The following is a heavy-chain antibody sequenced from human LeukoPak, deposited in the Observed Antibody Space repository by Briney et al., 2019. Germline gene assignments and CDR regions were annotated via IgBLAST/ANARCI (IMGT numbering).Heavy chain of an antibody. Sequence: SETLSLTCTVSGGSISSSSYYWGWIRQPPGKGLEWIVSIYYSGSTYYNPSLKSRVTISVDTSKNQFSLKLSSVTAADTAVYYCARHEGGSGSYLGWFDPWGQGTLVTVSS. CDR1: GGSISSSSYY. CDR2: IYYSGST. D-gene: IGHD3-10*01. V-gene: IGHV4-39*01. J-gene: IGHJ5*02. CDR3: ARHEGGSGSYLGWFDP.